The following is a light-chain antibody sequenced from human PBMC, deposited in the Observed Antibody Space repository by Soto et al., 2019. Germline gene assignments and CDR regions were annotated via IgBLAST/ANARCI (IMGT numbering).Light chain of an antibody. CDR1: QTIRSN. Sequence: DIQVTQSPSSLSASVGDRVSITCRASQTIRSNVNWFQQKPGEVPKILIYGASTLQSGVPSRFSGSGTGTDFTLTISTVQPEDFATYYCQQSYDHPLTFGQGTRLEI. CDR3: QQSYDHPLT. V-gene: IGKV1-39*01. J-gene: IGKJ5*01. CDR2: GAS.